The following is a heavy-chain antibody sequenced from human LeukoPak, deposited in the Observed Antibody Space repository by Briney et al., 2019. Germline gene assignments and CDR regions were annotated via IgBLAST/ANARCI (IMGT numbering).Heavy chain of an antibody. Sequence: GRSLRLSCAASGFTFSSYGMHWVRQAPGKGLEWVAVIWYDGSNKYYADSVKGRFTISRDNSKNTLYLQMNSLRAEDTAVYYCAREMGYGSGSYPYYYGMDVWGQGTTVTVSS. D-gene: IGHD3-10*01. V-gene: IGHV3-33*01. CDR2: IWYDGSNK. CDR1: GFTFSSYG. CDR3: AREMGYGSGSYPYYYGMDV. J-gene: IGHJ6*02.